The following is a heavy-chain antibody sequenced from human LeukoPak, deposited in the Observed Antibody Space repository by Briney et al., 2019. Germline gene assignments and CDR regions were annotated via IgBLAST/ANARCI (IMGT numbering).Heavy chain of an antibody. J-gene: IGHJ4*02. D-gene: IGHD3-10*01. Sequence: PSETLSLTCAVYGGSFSGYYWSWIRQPPGKGLEWIGEINHSGSTNYNPSLKSRVTISVDTSKNQFSLKLSSVTAADTAVYYCARESDVLLWFGESYYFDYWGQGTLVTVSS. CDR1: GGSFSGYY. CDR3: ARESDVLLWFGESYYFDY. V-gene: IGHV4-34*01. CDR2: INHSGST.